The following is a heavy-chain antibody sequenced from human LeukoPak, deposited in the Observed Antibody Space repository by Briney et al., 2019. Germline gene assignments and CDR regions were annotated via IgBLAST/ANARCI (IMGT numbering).Heavy chain of an antibody. D-gene: IGHD6-6*01. V-gene: IGHV1-46*01. J-gene: IGHJ4*02. Sequence: ASVKVSGKASGYTFTSYYMHWVRQAPGQGLEWMGIINPSGGSTSYAQKFQGRVTMTRDTSTSTVYMELSSLRSEDTAVYYCARAPHLAAPLDYWGQGTLVTVSS. CDR3: ARAPHLAAPLDY. CDR2: INPSGGST. CDR1: GYTFTSYY.